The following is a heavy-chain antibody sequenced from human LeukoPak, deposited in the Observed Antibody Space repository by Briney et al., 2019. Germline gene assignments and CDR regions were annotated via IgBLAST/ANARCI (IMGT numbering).Heavy chain of an antibody. D-gene: IGHD3-10*01. CDR2: ISGSGGGI. CDR1: GFTFSNYA. V-gene: IGHV3-23*01. Sequence: GGSLRLSCAASGFTFSNYAMIWVRQAPGKGLEWVSGISGSGGGIYYADSVKGRFTISRDNSKTTLYLQMNRLRAEDTAVYYCVKHYLSPYYYDYFAMDVWGHGTTVTVSS. J-gene: IGHJ6*02. CDR3: VKHYLSPYYYDYFAMDV.